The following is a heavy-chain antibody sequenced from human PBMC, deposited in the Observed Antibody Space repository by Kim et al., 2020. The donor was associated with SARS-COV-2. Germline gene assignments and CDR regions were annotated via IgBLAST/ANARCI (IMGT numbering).Heavy chain of an antibody. D-gene: IGHD2-15*01. CDR2: IYPGDSDT. V-gene: IGHV5-51*01. Sequence: GESLKISCKGSGYSFTSYWIGWVRQMPGKGLEWMGIIYPGDSDTRYSPSFQGQVTISADKSISTAYLQWSSLKASDTAMYYCARLGGSYYGRYNWFDPWGQGTLVTVSS. CDR3: ARLGGSYYGRYNWFDP. J-gene: IGHJ5*02. CDR1: GYSFTSYW.